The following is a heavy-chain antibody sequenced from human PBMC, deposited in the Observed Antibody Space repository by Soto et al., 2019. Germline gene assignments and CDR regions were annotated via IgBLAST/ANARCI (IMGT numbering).Heavy chain of an antibody. J-gene: IGHJ4*02. Sequence: VQLVESGGGLVKPGGSLRLSCAASGFTFSDYYMSWIRQAPGKGLEWVSYISSSGSTIYYADSVKGRFTISRDNAKNSLYLQMNSLRAEDTAVYYCASAHDSYSREPYYFDYWGQGTLVTVSS. V-gene: IGHV3-11*01. CDR2: ISSSGSTI. CDR1: GFTFSDYY. CDR3: ASAHDSYSREPYYFDY. D-gene: IGHD6-13*01.